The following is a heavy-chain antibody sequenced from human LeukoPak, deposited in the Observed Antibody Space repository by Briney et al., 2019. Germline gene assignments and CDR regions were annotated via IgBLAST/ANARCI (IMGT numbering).Heavy chain of an antibody. Sequence: SETLSLTCTVSGGSISSYYWSWIRQPPGKGLEWIGYVFYSGSTNYNPSLKCRVTISVDMSKNQFSLKLTSVTAADTAVYYCAREVGDYVGVFDYWGQGTLVTVSS. CDR1: GGSISSYY. V-gene: IGHV4-59*01. CDR3: AREVGDYVGVFDY. J-gene: IGHJ4*02. D-gene: IGHD4-17*01. CDR2: VFYSGST.